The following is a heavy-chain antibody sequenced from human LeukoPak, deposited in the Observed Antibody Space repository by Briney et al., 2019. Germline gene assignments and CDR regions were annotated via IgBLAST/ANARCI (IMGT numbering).Heavy chain of an antibody. Sequence: SETLSLTCAVSGDSISGSSYYWGWIRQPPGKGLEWIGSIYYSGSTYYNPSLKSRLTISVDTSKNQFSLKLSSVTAADAAVYYCARHSSFFSPLYPWGQGTLVTVSS. CDR3: ARHSSFFSPLYP. D-gene: IGHD1-26*01. V-gene: IGHV4-39*01. CDR1: GDSISGSSYY. J-gene: IGHJ5*02. CDR2: IYYSGST.